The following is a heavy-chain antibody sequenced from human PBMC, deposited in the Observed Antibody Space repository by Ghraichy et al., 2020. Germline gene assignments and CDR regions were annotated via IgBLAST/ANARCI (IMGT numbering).Heavy chain of an antibody. Sequence: SETLSLTCAVSGYSISSGYYWGWIRQPPGKGLEWIGSTHRSGNSYYNPSLKSRVTISADTSKNQFSLKLSSVTAADPAVYRCVRGTNSVCYAANDWGQGTLVTVSS. CDR3: VRGTNSVCYAAND. J-gene: IGHJ4*02. D-gene: IGHD2-8*01. CDR1: GYSISSGYY. CDR2: THRSGNS. V-gene: IGHV4-38-2*01.